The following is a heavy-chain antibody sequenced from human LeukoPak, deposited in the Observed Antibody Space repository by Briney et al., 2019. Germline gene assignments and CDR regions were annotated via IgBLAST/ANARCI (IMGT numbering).Heavy chain of an antibody. CDR3: AREAYSGYEIDY. CDR2: VYHSGST. D-gene: IGHD5-12*01. V-gene: IGHV4-38-2*02. J-gene: IGHJ4*02. CDR1: GYSISSGYY. Sequence: PSETLSLTCAVSGYSISSGYYWGWIRQPPGKGLEWIGSVYHSGSTYYNPSLKGRVTISVDTSKNQFSLKLSSVTAADTAVYYCAREAYSGYEIDYWGQGTLVTVSS.